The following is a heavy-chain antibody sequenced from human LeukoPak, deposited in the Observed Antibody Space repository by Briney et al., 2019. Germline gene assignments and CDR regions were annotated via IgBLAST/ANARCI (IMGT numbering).Heavy chain of an antibody. V-gene: IGHV3-11*04. CDR1: GFTFSDYY. CDR2: ITSSSTI. J-gene: IGHJ6*03. Sequence: GGSLRLSCAASGFTFSDYYMSWIRQAPGEGLEWVSYITSSSTIYYADSVKGRFTISRDNAKNSLYLQTNSLRADDTAVYYCARADRNYYMDVWGKGTTVTVSS. CDR3: ARADRNYYMDV.